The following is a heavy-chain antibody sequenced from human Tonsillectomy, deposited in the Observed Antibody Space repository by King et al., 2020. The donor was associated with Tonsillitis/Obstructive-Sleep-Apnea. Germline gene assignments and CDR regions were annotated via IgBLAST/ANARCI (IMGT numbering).Heavy chain of an antibody. D-gene: IGHD1-26*01. V-gene: IGHV3-64D*06. CDR1: GFTFSRYD. Sequence: VQLVESGGGLVQPGGSLRLSCSASGFTFSRYDIHWVRQAPGKGLEHVSAVSSNGFSAYYADSVKGRFTISRDNSKNTVYLQMSSLGAEDTAVYYCVKEGWEATYFDYWGQGTLVTVSS. CDR2: VSSNGFSA. CDR3: VKEGWEATYFDY. J-gene: IGHJ4*02.